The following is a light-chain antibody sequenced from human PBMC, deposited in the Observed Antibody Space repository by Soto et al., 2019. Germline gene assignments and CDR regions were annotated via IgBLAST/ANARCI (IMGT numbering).Light chain of an antibody. CDR3: QKYNSAPLS. V-gene: IGKV1-27*01. CDR2: AAS. CDR1: QGIINY. J-gene: IGKJ4*01. Sequence: DMQMTQSPSSLSASVGDRVTITCRASQGIINYLAWYQQKPGKAPKLLIYAASTLQSGVTSRFSGSGSGTDFTLTISGLQPEDVATYYCQKYNSAPLSFGGGTKVEIK.